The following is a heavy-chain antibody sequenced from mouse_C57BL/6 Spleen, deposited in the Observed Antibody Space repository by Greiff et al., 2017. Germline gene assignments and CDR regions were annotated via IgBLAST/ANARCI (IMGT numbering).Heavy chain of an antibody. CDR2: IDPSDSYT. D-gene: IGHD2-1*01. V-gene: IGHV1-69*01. J-gene: IGHJ4*01. CDR3: ARSDGNCVNYYAMDY. Sequence: QVQLQQPGAELVMPGASVKLSCKASGYTFTSYWMHWVKQRPGQGLEWIGEIDPSDSYTNYNQKFKGKSTLTVDKSSSTAYMQLSSLPSEDTAVYYCARSDGNCVNYYAMDYWGQGTSVTVSS. CDR1: GYTFTSYW.